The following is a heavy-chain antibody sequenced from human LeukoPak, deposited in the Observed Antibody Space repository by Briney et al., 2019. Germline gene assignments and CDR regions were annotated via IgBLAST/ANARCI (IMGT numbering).Heavy chain of an antibody. CDR3: ARNLNRGAGSSDYYYGMDV. J-gene: IGHJ6*02. CDR1: GYTFTSYY. Sequence: ASVTVSCKASGYTFTSYYMHWVRQAPGQGLEWMGIINPSGGSTSYAQEFQGRVTMTRDTSTSTVYMELSSLRSEDTAVYYCARNLNRGAGSSDYYYGMDVWGQGTTVTVSS. CDR2: INPSGGST. V-gene: IGHV1-46*01. D-gene: IGHD3-10*01.